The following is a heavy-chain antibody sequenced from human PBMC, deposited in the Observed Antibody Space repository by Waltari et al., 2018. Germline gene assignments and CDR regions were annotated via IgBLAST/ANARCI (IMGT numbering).Heavy chain of an antibody. CDR3: ARDLYDSRVPGDYFDY. V-gene: IGHV1-2*02. Sequence: QVHLVQSGAEVRKPGASVKVSCKGSGYTFTGYYIQWLRQAPGQGLEWIGWIDPNTGGTKLAQKFQGRVTMTRDTSINTVYMELSSLGSDDTAVYYCARDLYDSRVPGDYFDYWGQGTLVTVSS. D-gene: IGHD3-16*01. CDR2: IDPNTGGT. J-gene: IGHJ4*02. CDR1: GYTFTGYY.